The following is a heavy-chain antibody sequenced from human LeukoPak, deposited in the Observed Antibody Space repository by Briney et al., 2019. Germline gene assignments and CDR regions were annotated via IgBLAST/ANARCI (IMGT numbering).Heavy chain of an antibody. CDR2: ISAYNGNT. CDR1: GYTFTSYG. CDR3: ARTESYSSGWDNNWFDP. Sequence: ASVKVSCKASGYTFTSYGISWVRQAPGQGLEWMGWISAYNGNTNYAQKFQGRVTITTDESTSTAYMELSSLRSEDTAVYYCARTESYSSGWDNNWFDPWGQGTLVTVSS. D-gene: IGHD6-19*01. J-gene: IGHJ5*02. V-gene: IGHV1-18*01.